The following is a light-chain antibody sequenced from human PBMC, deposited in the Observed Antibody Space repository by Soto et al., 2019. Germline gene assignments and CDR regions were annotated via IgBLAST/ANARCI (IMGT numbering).Light chain of an antibody. CDR2: DAS. CDR3: QQRRDWPRVT. CDR1: QSVRSY. Sequence: EIVLTQSPATLSLSPGERATLSCRASQSVRSYLAWYQQKPGQAPRLLIYDASNRATGIPARFSGSGSGTDFTLTIYRLEPEDFAVYYCQQRRDWPRVTFGQGTRLEIK. V-gene: IGKV3-11*01. J-gene: IGKJ5*01.